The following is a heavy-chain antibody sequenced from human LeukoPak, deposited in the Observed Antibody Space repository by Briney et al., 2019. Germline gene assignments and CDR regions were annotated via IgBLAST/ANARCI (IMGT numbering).Heavy chain of an antibody. CDR3: AKGIRRYPEPSTWSCFDF. CDR2: ISESGGTT. Sequence: GGSLRLSCAASGFTFSNFVMTWVRQAPGKGLESVSGISESGGTTYYADSVKGRFTVSRDNSDSILYLQMNSLRPEDTAVYYCAKGIRRYPEPSTWSCFDFWGQGTLVTVSS. J-gene: IGHJ4*02. D-gene: IGHD6-13*01. CDR1: GFTFSNFV. V-gene: IGHV3-23*01.